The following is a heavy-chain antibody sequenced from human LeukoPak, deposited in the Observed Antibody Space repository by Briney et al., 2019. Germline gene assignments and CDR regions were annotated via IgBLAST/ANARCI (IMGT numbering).Heavy chain of an antibody. Sequence: SETLSLTCTVSGGSISNYYWNWIRQPPGKGLEWIGYIYYSGSTNYNPSLKSRVTISVDTSKNQFSLKLSSVTAADTAVYYCAREMGLDYDILTGYNNYYYMDVWGKGTTVTVSS. CDR2: IYYSGST. D-gene: IGHD3-9*01. CDR3: AREMGLDYDILTGYNNYYYMDV. V-gene: IGHV4-59*01. J-gene: IGHJ6*03. CDR1: GGSISNYY.